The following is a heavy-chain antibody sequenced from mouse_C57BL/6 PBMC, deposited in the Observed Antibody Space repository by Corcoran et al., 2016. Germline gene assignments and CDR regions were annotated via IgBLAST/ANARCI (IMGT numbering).Heavy chain of an antibody. J-gene: IGHJ2*01. CDR3: ARIYYYGSSYYFDY. CDR2: IYPGSGST. D-gene: IGHD1-1*01. V-gene: IGHV1-55*01. Sequence: QVQLQQPGAELVKPGASVKMSCKASGSTFTSYWITWVKQRPGQGLEWIGDIYPGSGSTNYNEKFKSKATLTVDTSSSTAYMQLSSLTSEDSAVYYCARIYYYGSSYYFDYWRQGTTLTVSS. CDR1: GSTFTSYW.